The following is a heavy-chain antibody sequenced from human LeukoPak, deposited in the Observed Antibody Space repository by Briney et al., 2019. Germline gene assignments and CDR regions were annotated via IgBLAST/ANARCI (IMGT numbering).Heavy chain of an antibody. D-gene: IGHD3-22*01. CDR2: INHSGST. Sequence: KSSETLSLTCAVYGGSFSGYYWSWIRQPPGKGLEWIGEINHSGSTNYNPSLKSRVTISVDTSKNQFSLKLSSVTAADTAVYYCARSGNYYDSSGYPPAFAFDIWGQGTMVTVSS. CDR3: ARSGNYYDSSGYPPAFAFDI. J-gene: IGHJ3*02. CDR1: GGSFSGYY. V-gene: IGHV4-34*01.